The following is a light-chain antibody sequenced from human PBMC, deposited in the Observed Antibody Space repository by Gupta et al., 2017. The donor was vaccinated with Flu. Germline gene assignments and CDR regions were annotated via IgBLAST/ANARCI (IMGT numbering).Light chain of an antibody. CDR2: DDT. Sequence: SSVLTQPPAVSVAPGQTASITCGGTNIETKSVHCYQQRPGQAPVLVVYDDTDRPSGLPARFSGSNSGNTATLTIVRVEAGDEADYYCQVWDSSSAHPVVFGGGTNLAVL. CDR3: QVWDSSSAHPVV. J-gene: IGLJ2*01. CDR1: NIETKS. V-gene: IGLV3-21*02.